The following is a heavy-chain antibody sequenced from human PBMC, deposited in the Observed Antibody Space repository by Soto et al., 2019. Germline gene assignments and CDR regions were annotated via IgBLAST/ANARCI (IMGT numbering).Heavy chain of an antibody. CDR3: LRYFSTTLCNGVATRTFDY. V-gene: IGHV3-48*03. CDR2: ISSGGSTV. Sequence: GGSLRLSCVASRFTFSTYEMHWVRQAPGKGLEWVSYISSGGSTVYYADSVKGRFTISRDNTRNSLYLQMNSLRDEDTALYYCLRYFSTTLCNGVATRTFDYWGQGTLVTVSS. J-gene: IGHJ4*02. D-gene: IGHD2-2*01. CDR1: RFTFSTYE.